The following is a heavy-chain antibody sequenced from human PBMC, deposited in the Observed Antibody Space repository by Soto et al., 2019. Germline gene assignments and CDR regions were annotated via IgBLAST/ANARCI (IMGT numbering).Heavy chain of an antibody. CDR2: ISAYNGNT. Sequence: ASVKVSCKASGYTFTSYGISWVRQAPGQGLEWMGWISAYNGNTNYAQKLQGRFTMTTDTSTSTAYMELRSLRSDDTAVYYCARAGGIAVAIHIFDSWGQGTLVTVSS. CDR1: GYTFTSYG. V-gene: IGHV1-18*01. J-gene: IGHJ4*02. D-gene: IGHD6-19*01. CDR3: ARAGGIAVAIHIFDS.